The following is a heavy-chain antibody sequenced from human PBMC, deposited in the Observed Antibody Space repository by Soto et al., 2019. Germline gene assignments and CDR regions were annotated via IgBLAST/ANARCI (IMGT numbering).Heavy chain of an antibody. V-gene: IGHV3-48*01. CDR3: ARVRPGLYMDI. CDR2: ISSTSATI. Sequence: PGGSLILSCEASGFTFSSYSMGWVRQAPGKGLEWISHISSTSATINYADSVKGRFSISRDNAKNSLHLQMNSLRVEDTAVYYCARVRPGLYMDIWGEGTTVTVSS. CDR1: GFTFSSYS. J-gene: IGHJ6*03.